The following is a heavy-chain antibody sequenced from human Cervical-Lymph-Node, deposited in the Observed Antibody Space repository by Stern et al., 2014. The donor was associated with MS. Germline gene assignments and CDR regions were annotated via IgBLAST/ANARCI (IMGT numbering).Heavy chain of an antibody. D-gene: IGHD3-10*01. CDR1: GYTFLNYG. Sequence: QMQLVQSGAEVQKPGASVKVSCTASGYTFLNYGIAWVRQAPGQGLEWMGWISIHHGKTKYADNLQGRVTMTTDTSTRTVYMELRSLRSDDTAVYYCASFVATGGSGSFDYWGQGTLVTVSS. CDR3: ASFVATGGSGSFDY. V-gene: IGHV1-18*01. J-gene: IGHJ4*02. CDR2: ISIHHGKT.